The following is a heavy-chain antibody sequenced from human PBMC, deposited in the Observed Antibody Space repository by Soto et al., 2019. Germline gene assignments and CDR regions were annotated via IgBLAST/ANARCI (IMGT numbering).Heavy chain of an antibody. J-gene: IGHJ4*02. Sequence: EVQLLDSGGGLVQPGGSLRLSCAASGFTFSSYAMSWVRQAPGKGLEWVSSISGSGGSTYYADSVKGRFIISRDNSKSTLYLQMNSLRAEDTAGYYCATGTFNFDSWGQGTLVTVSS. CDR1: GFTFSSYA. CDR2: ISGSGGST. CDR3: ATGTFNFDS. V-gene: IGHV3-23*01.